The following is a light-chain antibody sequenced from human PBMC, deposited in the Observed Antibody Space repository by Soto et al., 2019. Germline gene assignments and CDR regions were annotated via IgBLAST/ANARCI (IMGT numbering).Light chain of an antibody. CDR2: QAS. Sequence: DIQMTQSPSTLSAFIGDSVTITCRASQSISSWLAWYQQKPGRAPKALIYQASSLESGVPSRFSGSGSGTVCTLTIRGLQPDDFATDYCQQYSSLWTFGQGTKVEIK. J-gene: IGKJ1*01. CDR3: QQYSSLWT. CDR1: QSISSW. V-gene: IGKV1-5*03.